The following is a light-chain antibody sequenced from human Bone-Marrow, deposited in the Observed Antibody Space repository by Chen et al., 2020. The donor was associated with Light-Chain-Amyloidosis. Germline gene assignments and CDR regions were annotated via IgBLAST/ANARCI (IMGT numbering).Light chain of an antibody. J-gene: IGLJ1*01. V-gene: IGLV3-21*02. CDR3: QVWDSSSDPPYV. Sequence: YVLTHPPSVSVAPGQTSRTTCGGYNIGSKSVHWYQQKPGQAPVLVVFDDSDRPSGIPERLSGSNSENTATLTISRVEAGDEADYYCQVWDSSSDPPYVFGTGTKVTVL. CDR1: NIGSKS. CDR2: DDS.